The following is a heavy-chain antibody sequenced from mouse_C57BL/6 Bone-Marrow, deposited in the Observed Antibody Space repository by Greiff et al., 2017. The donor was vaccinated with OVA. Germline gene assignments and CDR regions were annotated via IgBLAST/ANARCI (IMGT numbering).Heavy chain of an antibody. CDR3: AREYYSNYLFYYFDY. CDR1: GYSITSGYY. V-gene: IGHV3-6*01. D-gene: IGHD2-5*01. CDR2: ISYDGSN. Sequence: EVKLVESGPGLVKPSQSLSLTCSVTGYSITSGYYWNWIRQFPGNKLEWMGYISYDGSNNYNPSLKNRISFTRDTSKHQFFLKLYSVTTEYTSTYYCAREYYSNYLFYYFDYWGQGTTLTVSS. J-gene: IGHJ2*01.